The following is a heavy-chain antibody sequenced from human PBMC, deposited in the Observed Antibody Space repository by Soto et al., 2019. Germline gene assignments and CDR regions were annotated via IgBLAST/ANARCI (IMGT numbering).Heavy chain of an antibody. Sequence: QAGGSLRLSCAASGFSFSDDAMHWVRQAPGQGLEWVAVITYDGSNKYYADSVGGRFTISRDNSKSTLYLQMDSLIIDDTAVYYCARDVGTKMDFWSTYGMDVWGQGTTVTVSS. V-gene: IGHV3-30-3*01. J-gene: IGHJ6*02. D-gene: IGHD3-3*01. CDR3: ARDVGTKMDFWSTYGMDV. CDR1: GFSFSDDA. CDR2: ITYDGSNK.